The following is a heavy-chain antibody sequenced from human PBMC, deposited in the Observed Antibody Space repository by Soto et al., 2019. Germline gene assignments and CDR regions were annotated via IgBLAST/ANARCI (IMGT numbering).Heavy chain of an antibody. D-gene: IGHD2-2*02. CDR3: ASLGYCSSTSCYTDPVNWFDP. V-gene: IGHV1-3*01. CDR2: INAGNGNT. CDR1: GYTFTSYA. J-gene: IGHJ5*02. Sequence: ASVKVSCKASGYTFTSYAMHWVRQAPGQRLEWMGWINAGNGNTKYSQKFQGRVTITRDTSASTAYMELSSLRSEDTAVYYCASLGYCSSTSCYTDPVNWFDPWGQGTLVTVSS.